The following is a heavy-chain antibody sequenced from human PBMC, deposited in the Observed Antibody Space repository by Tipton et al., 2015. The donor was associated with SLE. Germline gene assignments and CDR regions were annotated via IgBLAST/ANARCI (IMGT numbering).Heavy chain of an antibody. V-gene: IGHV4-39*07. CDR3: ARVKSIFGVVIIDY. Sequence: TLSLTCTVSGGSVSRNYYYWAWIRQSPGKGLEWIGSIHYSGTTYYNPSLKSRVTISVDTSKNQFSLKLSSVTAADTAVYYCARVKSIFGVVIIDYWGQGTLVTVSS. J-gene: IGHJ4*02. CDR1: GGSVSRNYYY. CDR2: IHYSGTT. D-gene: IGHD3-3*01.